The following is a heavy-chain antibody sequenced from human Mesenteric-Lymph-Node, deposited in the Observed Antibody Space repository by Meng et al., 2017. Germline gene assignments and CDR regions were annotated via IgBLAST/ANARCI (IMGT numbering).Heavy chain of an antibody. Sequence: GESLKISCKGSGFTFSTYSMTWVRQAPGKGLEWVSSFSGSSSGGYISYADSVKGRFTISRDNAKNTLYLEMNSLGAEDTAVYYCARGSNWAFYWYLDFWGRGTQVTVSS. V-gene: IGHV3-21*01. J-gene: IGHJ2*01. CDR1: GFTFSTYS. CDR3: ARGSNWAFYWYLDF. CDR2: FSGSSSGGYI. D-gene: IGHD7-27*01.